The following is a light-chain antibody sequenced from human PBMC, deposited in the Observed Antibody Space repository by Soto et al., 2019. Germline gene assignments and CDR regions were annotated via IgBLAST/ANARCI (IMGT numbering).Light chain of an antibody. CDR3: QSYASSLSGYV. CDR1: SSNIGAGYD. Sequence: QSVLTQPPSVSGAPGQRVTISCTGISSNIGAGYDVHWYQQLPGTAPKLLIYGNSNRPSGVPDRFSGSKSVTSASLAITGLQADDEADYYCQSYASSLSGYVFGAGTKLTVL. V-gene: IGLV1-40*01. CDR2: GNS. J-gene: IGLJ1*01.